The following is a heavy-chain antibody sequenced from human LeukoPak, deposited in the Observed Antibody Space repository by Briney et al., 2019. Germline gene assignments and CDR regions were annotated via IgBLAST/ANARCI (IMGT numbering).Heavy chain of an antibody. CDR1: GGTFSSYA. CDR2: IIPIFGTA. CDR3: ARVGSYYFDY. J-gene: IGHJ4*02. D-gene: IGHD1-26*01. Sequence: SVKVSCKASGGTFSSYAISWVRQAPGQGLEWMGRIIPIFGTANYAQKFQGRVTIATDESTSTAYMELSSLRSEDTAVYYCARVGSYYFDYWGQGTLVTVSS. V-gene: IGHV1-69*05.